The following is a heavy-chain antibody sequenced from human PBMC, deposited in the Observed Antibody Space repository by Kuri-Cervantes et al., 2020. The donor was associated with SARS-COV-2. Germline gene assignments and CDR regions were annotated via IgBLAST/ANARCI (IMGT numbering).Heavy chain of an antibody. CDR3: ARDFAVGATTVGP. V-gene: IGHV3-21*01. D-gene: IGHD1-26*01. J-gene: IGHJ5*02. CDR2: ISSSSSYI. CDR1: GFTFSSYS. Sequence: GESLKISCAASGFTFSSYSMNWVRQAPGKGLEWVSSISSSSSYIYYADSVKGRFTISRDNSKDTLYLQMNSLRAEDTAVYYCARDFAVGATTVGPWGQGTLVTVSS.